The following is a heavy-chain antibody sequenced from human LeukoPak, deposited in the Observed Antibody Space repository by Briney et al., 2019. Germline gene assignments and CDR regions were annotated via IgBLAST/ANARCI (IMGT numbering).Heavy chain of an antibody. V-gene: IGHV4-39*07. CDR3: ARKNSGYDWTSYYYYYCMDV. D-gene: IGHD5-12*01. J-gene: IGHJ6*03. CDR2: INHSGST. Sequence: SETLSLTCTVSGGSISSSSYYWGWIRQPPGKGLEWIGEINHSGSTNYNPSLKSRVTISVDTSKNQFSLKLSSVTAADTAVYYCARKNSGYDWTSYYYYYCMDVWGKGTTVTISS. CDR1: GGSISSSSYY.